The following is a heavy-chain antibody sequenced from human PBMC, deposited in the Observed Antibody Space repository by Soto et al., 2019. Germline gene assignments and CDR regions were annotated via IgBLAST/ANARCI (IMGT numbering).Heavy chain of an antibody. J-gene: IGHJ4*02. Sequence: GGSLRLSCTASGFTFGDYAMSWIRQPPGKGLEWLGFVRSKPYGGTTQYSASVNGRFTISRDDSRRIAYLQMISLKTDATAVYFCSRAKVDSGGWNSYFDYWGRGALVTVSS. D-gene: IGHD6-19*01. CDR3: SRAKVDSGGWNSYFDY. CDR2: VRSKPYGGTT. CDR1: GFTFGDYA. V-gene: IGHV3-49*03.